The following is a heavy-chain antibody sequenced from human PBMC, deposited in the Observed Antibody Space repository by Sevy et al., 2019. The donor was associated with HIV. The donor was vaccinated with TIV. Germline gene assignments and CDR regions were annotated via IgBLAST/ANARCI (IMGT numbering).Heavy chain of an antibody. CDR2: IYNSGST. J-gene: IGHJ4*02. V-gene: IGHV4-59*01. D-gene: IGHD6-19*01. CDR3: ARDNGKYSSGWYGYLDY. Sequence: SETLSLTCTVSGGSISSYYWTWIRQPPGKGLEWIGYIYNSGSTNYNPSLKSRVTMPVDTSKNQFSLKLSSVTAADTAVYYCARDNGKYSSGWYGYLDYWGQGTLVTVSS. CDR1: GGSISSYY.